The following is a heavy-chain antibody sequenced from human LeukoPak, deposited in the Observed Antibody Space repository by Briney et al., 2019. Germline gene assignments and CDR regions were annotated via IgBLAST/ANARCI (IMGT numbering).Heavy chain of an antibody. D-gene: IGHD3-16*01. Sequence: SETLSLTCTVSGGSISSYYWSWIRQPPGKGLEWIGYIFYSGSTNYNPSLKSRVTISVDTSKNQFSLRLSSVTAADTAVYYCARRVSGGPFDSWGQGTLVTVSS. CDR3: ARRVSGGPFDS. CDR2: IFYSGST. J-gene: IGHJ4*02. CDR1: GGSISSYY. V-gene: IGHV4-59*08.